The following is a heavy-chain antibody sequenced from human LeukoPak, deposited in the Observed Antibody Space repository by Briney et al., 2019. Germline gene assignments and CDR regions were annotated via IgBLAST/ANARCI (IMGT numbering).Heavy chain of an antibody. V-gene: IGHV3-48*03. Sequence: GGSLRLSCAASGFTFSSYEMNWVRQAPGKGLEWVSYISSSGSTIYYADSVKGRFTISRDNSKNTLYLQMNSLRAEDTAVYYCAKLREWELPDLFDYWGQGTLVTVSS. CDR3: AKLREWELPDLFDY. J-gene: IGHJ4*02. D-gene: IGHD1-26*01. CDR2: ISSSGSTI. CDR1: GFTFSSYE.